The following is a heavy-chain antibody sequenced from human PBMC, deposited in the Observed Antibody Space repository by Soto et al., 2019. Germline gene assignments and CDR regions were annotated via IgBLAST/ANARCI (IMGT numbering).Heavy chain of an antibody. V-gene: IGHV6-1*01. CDR3: ANGPSPLDP. D-gene: IGHD4-17*01. Sequence: SQTLSLTCAISGDSVSSNNAAWNWIRQSPARGLEWLGRTYYRSKWYSYYAPSVKSRITIKADTSKNQFSLQLNSVTPEDTAVYYCANGPSPLDPWGQGTLVTVSS. CDR1: GDSVSSNNAA. CDR2: TYYRSKWYS. J-gene: IGHJ5*02.